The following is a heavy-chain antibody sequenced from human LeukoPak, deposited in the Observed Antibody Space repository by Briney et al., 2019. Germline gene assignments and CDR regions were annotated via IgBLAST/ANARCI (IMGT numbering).Heavy chain of an antibody. V-gene: IGHV3-23*01. J-gene: IGHJ4*02. CDR1: GFTFSSYA. D-gene: IGHD3-22*01. CDR2: ISGSGGST. CDR3: AKRWYYYDSSSYSTHPVDY. Sequence: GGSLRLSCAASGFTFSSYAMSWVRQAPGKGMEWVSAISGSGGSTYYADSVKGRFTISRDNSKNTLYLQMNSLRAEDTAVYYCAKRWYYYDSSSYSTHPVDYWGQGTLVTVSS.